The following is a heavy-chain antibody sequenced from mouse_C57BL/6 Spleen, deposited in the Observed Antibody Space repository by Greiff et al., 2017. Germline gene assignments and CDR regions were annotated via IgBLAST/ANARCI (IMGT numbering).Heavy chain of an antibody. CDR3: ARKPYYYGSSSYAMDY. J-gene: IGHJ4*01. CDR1: GFTFSDYG. Sequence: EVQLQESGGGLVKPGGSLKLSCAASGFTFSDYGMHWVRQAPEKGLEWVAYISSGSSTIYYADTVKGRFTISRDNAKNTLFLQMTSLRSEDTAMYYCARKPYYYGSSSYAMDYWGQGTSVTVSS. CDR2: ISSGSSTI. V-gene: IGHV5-17*01. D-gene: IGHD1-1*01.